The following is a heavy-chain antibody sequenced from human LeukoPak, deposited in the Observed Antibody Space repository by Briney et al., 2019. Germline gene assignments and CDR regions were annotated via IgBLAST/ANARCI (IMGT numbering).Heavy chain of an antibody. D-gene: IGHD3-22*01. Sequence: GESLKISCKGSGYSFTSYWIGWVRQMPGKGLEWMGIIYPGDSDTGYSPSFQGQVTISADKSISTAYLQWSSLKASDTAMYYCARHSVGRRDYYDSSGYYYLDYWGQGTLVTVSS. V-gene: IGHV5-51*01. CDR2: IYPGDSDT. CDR1: GYSFTSYW. J-gene: IGHJ4*02. CDR3: ARHSVGRRDYYDSSGYYYLDY.